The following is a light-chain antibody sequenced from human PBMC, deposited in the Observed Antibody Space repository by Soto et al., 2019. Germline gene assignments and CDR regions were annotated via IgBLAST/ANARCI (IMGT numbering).Light chain of an antibody. CDR1: QGIAPY. CDR2: ATS. J-gene: IGKJ4*01. CDR3: QKYNSAPLT. V-gene: IGKV1-27*01. Sequence: DVRMTQSPSSLSAFVGDRVTITCRASQGIAPYLAWFQQKPGKVPKLVIYATSTLQSGVPSRFSGSGSGTDFTLTINSLQPEDVGTYYCQKYNSAPLTFGGGTKVEIK.